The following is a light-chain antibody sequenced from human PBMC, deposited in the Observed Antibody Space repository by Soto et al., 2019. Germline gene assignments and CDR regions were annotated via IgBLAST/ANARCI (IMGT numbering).Light chain of an antibody. V-gene: IGKV3-20*01. J-gene: IGKJ3*01. Sequence: EIVFTQSPCTLSLSPGERATLSCRAIQSVSINNLAWYHQRPGQAPRVVIYGASTRATGIPERFSGSGSGTDFTLTISRLEPEDFAVYYCQQYGRSPFTFGPGTRVDIK. CDR1: QSVSINN. CDR2: GAS. CDR3: QQYGRSPFT.